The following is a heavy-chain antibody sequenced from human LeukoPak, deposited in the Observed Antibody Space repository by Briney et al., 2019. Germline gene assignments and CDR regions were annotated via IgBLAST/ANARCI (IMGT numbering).Heavy chain of an antibody. V-gene: IGHV3-66*01. CDR2: IYSGGST. Sequence: PSETLSLTCTVSGGSISSYYWSWIRQPPGKGLEWVSVIYSGGSTYYADSVKGRFTISRDNSKNTLYLQMNSLRAEDTAVYYCARDRSPYSSRTWGQGTLVTVSS. CDR1: GGSISSYY. CDR3: ARDRSPYSSRT. D-gene: IGHD6-13*01. J-gene: IGHJ5*02.